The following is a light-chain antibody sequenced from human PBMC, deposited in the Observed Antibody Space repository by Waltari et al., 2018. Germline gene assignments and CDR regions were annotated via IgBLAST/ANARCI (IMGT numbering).Light chain of an antibody. CDR3: NSYTTSSTWV. CDR1: SRDIGTYNY. V-gene: IGLV2-14*01. J-gene: IGLJ3*02. CDR2: EVR. Sequence: QSALTQPASVSGSPGQSTTISCTGTSRDIGTYNYVPWYLHLPGKAPKLMISEVRRRPSGVSNRFSGSKSGNMASLTISGLQAEDEADYYCNSYTTSSTWVFGGGTKLTVL.